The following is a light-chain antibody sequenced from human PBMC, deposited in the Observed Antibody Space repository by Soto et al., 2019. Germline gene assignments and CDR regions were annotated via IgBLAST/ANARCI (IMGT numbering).Light chain of an antibody. CDR3: SSYTSSSTRV. CDR1: RTDVGGYNY. Sequence: QSVLTQPASVSGSAGQSIAISCTGVRTDVGGYNYVSWYQQHPGQAPKLMIYDVSNRPSGVSNRFSGSKSGNTASLTISGPQAEDEADYYCSSYTSSSTRVFGTGTKVTVL. CDR2: DVS. V-gene: IGLV2-14*01. J-gene: IGLJ1*01.